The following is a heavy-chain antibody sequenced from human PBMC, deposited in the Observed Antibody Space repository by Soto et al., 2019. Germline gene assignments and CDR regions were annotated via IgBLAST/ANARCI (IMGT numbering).Heavy chain of an antibody. CDR2: IIPIFATV. D-gene: IGHD5-18*01. V-gene: IGHV1-69*01. Sequence: QVQLVQSGSEVKKPGSSVKVSCKASGGSFSSNPISWVRRAPGQGLEWMAGIIPIFATVHYAQKFQGRVTITADESTSTAYMELTSLRSEDTAVYFCARGGRGYSSAPRYYFDYWGQGTLVTVSS. CDR1: GGSFSSNP. CDR3: ARGGRGYSSAPRYYFDY. J-gene: IGHJ4*02.